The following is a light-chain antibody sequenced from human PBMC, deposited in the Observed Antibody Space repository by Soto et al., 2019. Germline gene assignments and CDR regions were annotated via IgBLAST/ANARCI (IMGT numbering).Light chain of an antibody. CDR2: DVS. J-gene: IGLJ1*01. Sequence: QSVLTQPASVSGSPGQSITISCTGTSSDFGGYNYVSWYQQHPGKVPKLMIYDVSNRPSGVSSRFSGSKSGNTASLTISGLQAEDEADYYCNSYTSSSNPYVFGTGTKVTVL. V-gene: IGLV2-14*01. CDR1: SSDFGGYNY. CDR3: NSYTSSSNPYV.